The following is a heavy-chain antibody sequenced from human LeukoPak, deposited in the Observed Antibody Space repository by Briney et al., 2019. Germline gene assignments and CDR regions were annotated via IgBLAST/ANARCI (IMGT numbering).Heavy chain of an antibody. D-gene: IGHD3-10*01. V-gene: IGHV3-53*05. Sequence: GGSLRLSCAVSGFIVSSDYMSWVRQAPGKGLEWVSVIYSGGNTYYADSVKGRFTISRDNSRSTLYLQMNSLRPEDTAIYYCAREGYYGSGSPPSLYFDYWGQGTLVTVSS. CDR3: AREGYYGSGSPPSLYFDY. CDR1: GFIVSSDY. J-gene: IGHJ4*02. CDR2: IYSGGNT.